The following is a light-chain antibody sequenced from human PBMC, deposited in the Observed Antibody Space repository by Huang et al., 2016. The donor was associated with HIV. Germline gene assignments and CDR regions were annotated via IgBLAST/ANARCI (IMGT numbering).Light chain of an antibody. CDR2: GAS. Sequence: EIVMTQSPATLSVSPGERAILLCRASQNIDTNVAWYQQKHGQAARLIIFGASTRAAGISARFTGSGSGTEINRTINSGQTEDVAMYYCHQYNDWPPWTFGQGTRVEI. CDR3: HQYNDWPPWT. J-gene: IGKJ1*01. V-gene: IGKV3-15*01. CDR1: QNIDTN.